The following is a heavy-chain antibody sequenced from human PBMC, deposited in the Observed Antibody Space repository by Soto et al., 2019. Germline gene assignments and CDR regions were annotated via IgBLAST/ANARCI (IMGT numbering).Heavy chain of an antibody. Sequence: GGSLRLSYAASGFPFSSYSMNWVRQAPGKGLEWVSYISSSSSTIYYADSVKGRFTISRDNAQNSLYLQMNSLRAEDTAVYYCARGSYGYSYAYYYYGMHVWGQGTTVTVSS. CDR2: ISSSSSTI. CDR1: GFPFSSYS. D-gene: IGHD5-18*01. V-gene: IGHV3-48*01. CDR3: ARGSYGYSYAYYYYGMHV. J-gene: IGHJ6*02.